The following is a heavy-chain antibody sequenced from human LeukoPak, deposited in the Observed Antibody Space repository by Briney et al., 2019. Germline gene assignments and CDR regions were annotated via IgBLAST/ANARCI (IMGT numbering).Heavy chain of an antibody. D-gene: IGHD2-2*01. CDR2: ISHSGTT. V-gene: IGHV4-38-2*02. CDR1: GYSISSDYF. J-gene: IGHJ4*02. CDR3: VRDAGQLRSDY. Sequence: SETLSLTCVVSGYSISSDYFWGWIRQPPGKGLEWIGTISHSGTTFYKPSLKTRVTMSLDTSRNQFSLKLSSVTAADTAVYYCVRDAGQLRSDYWGQGTLVTVSS.